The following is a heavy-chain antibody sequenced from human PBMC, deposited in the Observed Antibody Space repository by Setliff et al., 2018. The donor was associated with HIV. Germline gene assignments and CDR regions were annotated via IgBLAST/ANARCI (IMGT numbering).Heavy chain of an antibody. V-gene: IGHV3-15*01. Sequence: PGGSLRLSCAASGFTFSNAWMSWVRQAPGKGLEWVGRIKSKTDGGTTDYAAPVKGRFTISRDDSKNTLYLQMNSLKTEDTAVYYCTRLWFGELLSIDYWGQGTLVTVSS. CDR2: IKSKTDGGTT. D-gene: IGHD3-10*01. CDR1: GFTFSNAW. J-gene: IGHJ4*02. CDR3: TRLWFGELLSIDY.